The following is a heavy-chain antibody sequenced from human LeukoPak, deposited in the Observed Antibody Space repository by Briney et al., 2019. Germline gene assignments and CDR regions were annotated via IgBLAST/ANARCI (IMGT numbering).Heavy chain of an antibody. D-gene: IGHD1-26*01. CDR3: TMGATTAFSFDY. V-gene: IGHV1-69-2*01. J-gene: IGHJ4*02. CDR1: GYTFTDYY. CDR2: VDPEDGET. Sequence: ASVKVSCKVSGYTFTDYYVHWVQQAPGKGLEWMGLVDPEDGETIYAEKFQGRVTITADTSTDTAYMELSSLRSEDTAVYYCTMGATTAFSFDYWGQGTQVTVSS.